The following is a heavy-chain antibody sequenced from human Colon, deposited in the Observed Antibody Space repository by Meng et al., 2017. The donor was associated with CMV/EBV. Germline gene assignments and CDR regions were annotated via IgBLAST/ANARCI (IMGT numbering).Heavy chain of an antibody. CDR3: ARLRLITMVRGARDYYYGMDV. CDR1: GGSFSAYY. Sequence: SETLSLTCSVSGGSFSAYYWSWIRQSPGKGLEWIGEVKPSGSANYNPSLKSRVTISVDTSKNQFSLKLSSVTAADTAVYYCARLRLITMVRGARDYYYGMDVWGQGTTVTVSS. CDR2: VKPSGSA. J-gene: IGHJ6*02. D-gene: IGHD3-10*01. V-gene: IGHV4-34*01.